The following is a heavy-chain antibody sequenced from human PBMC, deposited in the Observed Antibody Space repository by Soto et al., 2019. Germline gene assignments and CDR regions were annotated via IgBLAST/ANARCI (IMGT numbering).Heavy chain of an antibody. Sequence: GSLRLSCSASGFTFNIYAMHWVRQAPGKGLEYVSGISSDGDNTCYADSVKGRFIISRDNSKNTLYLQMSSLRAEDTALYYCVKDSRPMIVVAHFDHWGQGTLVTVSS. CDR3: VKDSRPMIVVAHFDH. J-gene: IGHJ4*02. CDR2: ISSDGDNT. V-gene: IGHV3-64D*06. D-gene: IGHD3-22*01. CDR1: GFTFNIYA.